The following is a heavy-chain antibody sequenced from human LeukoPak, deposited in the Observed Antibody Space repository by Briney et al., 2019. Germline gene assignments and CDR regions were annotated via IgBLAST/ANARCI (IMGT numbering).Heavy chain of an antibody. D-gene: IGHD6-13*01. Sequence: SETLSLTCTVSGYSISSGYYWGCIRQPPGKGLGWIGSIYHSGSTYYNPSLKSRVTISVDTSKNQFSLKLSSVTAADTAVYYCASKSIAAASNYAFDIWGQGTMVTVSS. CDR3: ASKSIAAASNYAFDI. J-gene: IGHJ3*02. CDR1: GYSISSGYY. CDR2: IYHSGST. V-gene: IGHV4-38-2*02.